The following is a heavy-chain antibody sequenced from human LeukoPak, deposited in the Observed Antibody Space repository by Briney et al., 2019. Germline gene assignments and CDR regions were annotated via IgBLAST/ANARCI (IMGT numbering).Heavy chain of an antibody. CDR1: GFTFSNYA. CDR2: ISGSGDST. Sequence: GGSLRLSCAASGFTFSNYAMSWVRQAPGKGLEWVSSISGSGDSTYHADSVKGRFTISRDNSRDTLYLQMNSLRAGDTAIYYCVKDRPNYYGSNGHYYRQNGDYWGQGTLVAVSS. V-gene: IGHV3-23*01. J-gene: IGHJ4*02. CDR3: VKDRPNYYGSNGHYYRQNGDY. D-gene: IGHD3-22*01.